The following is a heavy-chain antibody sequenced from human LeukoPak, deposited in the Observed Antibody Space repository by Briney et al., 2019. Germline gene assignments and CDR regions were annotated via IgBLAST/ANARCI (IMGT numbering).Heavy chain of an antibody. Sequence: PGGSLRLSCAASGFTFSSYGMHWVRQAPGKGLEWVAVIWYDGSNKYYADSVKGRFTISRDNSKNTLYLQMNSLRAKDRAVYYCAKDRGIAVAGIYGYWGQGTLVNVSS. D-gene: IGHD6-19*01. J-gene: IGHJ4*02. CDR1: GFTFSSYG. CDR2: IWYDGSNK. CDR3: AKDRGIAVAGIYGY. V-gene: IGHV3-33*06.